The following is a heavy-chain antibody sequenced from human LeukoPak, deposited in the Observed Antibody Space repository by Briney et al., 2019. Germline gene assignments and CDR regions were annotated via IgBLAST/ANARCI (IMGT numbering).Heavy chain of an antibody. V-gene: IGHV3-23*01. D-gene: IGHD6-19*01. CDR1: GLTFNSYV. CDR3: AKDLVSGDWYWRGFDS. CDR2: IGGSGART. Sequence: GGSLRLSCAASGLTFNSYVMRWVRQAPGKGLEWVSAIGGSGARTYYADSVRGRFPISRDNSKNTVYLQLNSLRGEDTAVYYCAKDLVSGDWYWRGFDSWGQGTLVTVSS. J-gene: IGHJ4*02.